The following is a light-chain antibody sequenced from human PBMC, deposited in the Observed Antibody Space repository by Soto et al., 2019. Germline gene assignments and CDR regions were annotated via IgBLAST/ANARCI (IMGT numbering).Light chain of an antibody. V-gene: IGKV1-12*01. CDR2: AAS. J-gene: IGKJ4*01. CDR1: QGIGSW. Sequence: DIQMTQSPSFVSAFVGDRVTITCRTSQGIGSWLAWYQQMPGKAPKLLIYAASTLQSGAPSRFSGSGYGTDFTLAISSLQPEDFAASYCQQGESFPLTFGGGTKVEIK. CDR3: QQGESFPLT.